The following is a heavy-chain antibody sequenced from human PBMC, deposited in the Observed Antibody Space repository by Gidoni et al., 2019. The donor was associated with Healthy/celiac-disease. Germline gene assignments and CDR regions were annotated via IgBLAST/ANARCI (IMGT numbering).Heavy chain of an antibody. D-gene: IGHD2-2*01. CDR1: GYTFTGYY. CDR2: INPNSGGT. Sequence: QVQLVQSGAEVKKPGASVKVSCKASGYTFTGYYMHWVRQAPGQGLEWMGWINPNSGGTNYAQKFQGRVTMTRDTSISTAYMELSRLRSDDTAVYYCARAHSWYCSSTSCHRVSYYGMDVWGQGTTVTVSS. J-gene: IGHJ6*02. CDR3: ARAHSWYCSSTSCHRVSYYGMDV. V-gene: IGHV1-2*02.